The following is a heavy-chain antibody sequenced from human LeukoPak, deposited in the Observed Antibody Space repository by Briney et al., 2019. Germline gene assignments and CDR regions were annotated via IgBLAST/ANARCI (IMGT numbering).Heavy chain of an antibody. CDR2: MNPNSGNT. CDR1: GYTFTSYD. Sequence: ASVKVSCKASGYTFTSYDINWVRQATGQGLEWMGWMNPNSGNTGYAQKFQGRVTITRNTSISTAYMELSSLRSEDTAVYYCARSGGYQLLHNWFDPWGQGTLVTVSS. CDR3: ARSGGYQLLHNWFDP. D-gene: IGHD2-2*01. J-gene: IGHJ5*02. V-gene: IGHV1-8*03.